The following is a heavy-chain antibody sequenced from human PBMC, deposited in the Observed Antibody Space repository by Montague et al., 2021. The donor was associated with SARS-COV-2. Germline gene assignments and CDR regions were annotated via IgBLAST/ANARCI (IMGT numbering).Heavy chain of an antibody. Sequence: SETLSLTRAVYVGSFGGYYWSWIRQSPGKGLEWIGEINHTGSTKYNPSLKSRVTISVDTSKDQFSLKLSSVSAADTAVYYCARADYGGNRYWYFDLWGRGTLVTVSS. V-gene: IGHV4-34*01. CDR1: VGSFGGYY. CDR3: ARADYGGNRYWYFDL. CDR2: INHTGST. D-gene: IGHD4-23*01. J-gene: IGHJ2*01.